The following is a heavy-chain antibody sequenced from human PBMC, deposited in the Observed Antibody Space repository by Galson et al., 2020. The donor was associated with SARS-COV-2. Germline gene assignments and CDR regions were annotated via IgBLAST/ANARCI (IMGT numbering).Heavy chain of an antibody. CDR1: GFTFSSYG. CDR2: ISYDGSNK. V-gene: IGHV3-30*18. D-gene: IGHD3-9*01. J-gene: IGHJ6*03. Sequence: GGSLRLSCAASGFTFSSYGMHWVRQAPGKGLEWVAVISYDGSNKYYADSVKGRFTISRDNSKNTLYLQMNSLRAEDTAVYYCAKDEEYYDILTGYFPVEYYYYYYYMDVWGKGTTVTVSS. CDR3: AKDEEYYDILTGYFPVEYYYYYYYMDV.